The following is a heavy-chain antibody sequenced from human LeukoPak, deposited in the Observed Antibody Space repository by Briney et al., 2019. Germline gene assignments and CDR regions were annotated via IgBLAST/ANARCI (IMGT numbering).Heavy chain of an antibody. V-gene: IGHV3-23*01. J-gene: IGHJ4*02. D-gene: IGHD4-17*01. CDR2: ISGSGGST. CDR1: GFTFSSYA. Sequence: GGSLRLSCAASGFTFSSYAMSWVRQAPGKGLEWVSSISGSGGSTYYADSVKGRFTISRDNSKNTLFLQMNSLRAEDTAVYYCAKHSDFYGDLDYWGQGTLVTVSS. CDR3: AKHSDFYGDLDY.